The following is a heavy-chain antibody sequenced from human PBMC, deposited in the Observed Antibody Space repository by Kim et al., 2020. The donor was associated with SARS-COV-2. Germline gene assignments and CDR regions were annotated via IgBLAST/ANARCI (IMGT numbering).Heavy chain of an antibody. CDR1: GGSFSGYY. Sequence: SETLSLTCAVYGGSFSGYYWSWIRQPPGKGLEWIGEINHSGSTNYNPSLKSRVTISVDTSKNQFSLKLSSVTAADTAVYYCARGPVEQGGGYYYYGMDVWGQGTTVTVSS. CDR3: ARGPVEQGGGYYYYGMDV. J-gene: IGHJ6*02. V-gene: IGHV4-34*01. CDR2: INHSGST. D-gene: IGHD1-26*01.